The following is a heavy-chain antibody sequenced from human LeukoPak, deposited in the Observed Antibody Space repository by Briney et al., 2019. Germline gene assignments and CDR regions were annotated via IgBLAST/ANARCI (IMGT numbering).Heavy chain of an antibody. CDR1: GLTFDDYA. J-gene: IGHJ4*02. CDR2: INQGGSEK. V-gene: IGHV3-7*01. CDR3: LRENHDSGWSFDY. Sequence: GGSLRLSCAASGLTFDDYAMHWVRQAPGKGLEWVANINQGGSEKYYVDSVKGRFTISRDNAKNSLYLEMNSLRAEDTAVYYCLRENHDSGWSFDYWGQGTLVTVSS. D-gene: IGHD3-22*01.